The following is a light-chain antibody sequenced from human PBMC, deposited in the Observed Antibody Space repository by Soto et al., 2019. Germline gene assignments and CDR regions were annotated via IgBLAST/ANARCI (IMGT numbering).Light chain of an antibody. J-gene: IGKJ2*01. V-gene: IGKV1-39*01. Sequence: DIQMTQSPSSLSASVGDRVTITCRTSQSINTYLNWFQQKPGEAPKLLIFAASSLQSGVPSRFSGSGSGTDFTLTISSLQPEDFATYYCQQLRAYPHTFGQGTKLDIK. CDR1: QSINTY. CDR3: QQLRAYPHT. CDR2: AAS.